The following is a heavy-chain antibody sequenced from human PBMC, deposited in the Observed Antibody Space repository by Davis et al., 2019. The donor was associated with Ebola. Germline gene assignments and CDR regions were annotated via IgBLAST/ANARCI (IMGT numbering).Heavy chain of an antibody. J-gene: IGHJ6*02. D-gene: IGHD5-12*01. CDR1: GFSFRYVW. CDR3: ARDYRGWNYDYGLDV. CDR2: IKSKSDGGTT. V-gene: IGHV3-15*01. Sequence: GESLKISCAASGFSFRYVWMTWVRQAPGKGLEWVGRIKSKSDGGTTYYAAPVEGRFTISRDDSKDTLYLQMNSLRTEDTAVYYCARDYRGWNYDYGLDVWGQGTTVTVSS.